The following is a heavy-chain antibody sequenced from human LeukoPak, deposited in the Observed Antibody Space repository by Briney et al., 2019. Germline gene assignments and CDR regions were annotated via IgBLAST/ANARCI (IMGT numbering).Heavy chain of an antibody. CDR3: AREIPVYCSGGSCYL. J-gene: IGHJ4*02. CDR1: GYTFTGYY. CDR2: INPNSGDT. Sequence: ASVKVSCKASGYTFTGYYMHWVRQAPGQGLEWMGWINPNSGDTNYAQKFQGRVTMTRDTSISTAYMELSRLRSDDTAVYYCAREIPVYCSGGSCYLWGQGNLVRVSS. D-gene: IGHD2-15*01. V-gene: IGHV1-2*02.